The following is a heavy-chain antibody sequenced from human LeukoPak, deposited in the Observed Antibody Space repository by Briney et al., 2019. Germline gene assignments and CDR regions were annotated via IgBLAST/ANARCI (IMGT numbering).Heavy chain of an antibody. V-gene: IGHV4-34*01. D-gene: IGHD3-22*01. CDR3: ARTLRGLLPRTY. CDR1: GGSFTDYY. J-gene: IGHJ4*02. Sequence: SETLSLTCAIYGGSFTDYYCNWIRQPPGKGLEWIGEINHGGSTNYNPSLRSRVTISVDTSKDQFSLKLTSVTAADTAVYFCARTLRGLLPRTYWGQGTLVTVSS. CDR2: INHGGST.